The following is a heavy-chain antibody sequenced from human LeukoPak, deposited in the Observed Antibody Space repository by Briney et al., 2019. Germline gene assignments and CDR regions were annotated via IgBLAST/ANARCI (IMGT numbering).Heavy chain of an antibody. J-gene: IGHJ4*02. CDR1: GFIFSSYP. Sequence: PGGSLRLSCAASGFIFSSYPMHWLRQAPGRGLEWVGVISFDGRIKDYADSVKGRFTISRDDSKNTPYVHMNSLRSDDTAVYFCARDLFLGTPDFFDYWGQGTLVTVSS. CDR3: ARDLFLGTPDFFDY. D-gene: IGHD3-16*01. CDR2: ISFDGRIK. V-gene: IGHV3-30*04.